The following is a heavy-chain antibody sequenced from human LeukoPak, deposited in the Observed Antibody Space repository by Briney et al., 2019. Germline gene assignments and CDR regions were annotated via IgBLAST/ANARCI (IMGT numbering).Heavy chain of an antibody. Sequence: ASVKVSCKVSGYTLTELSMHWVRQAPGKGLEWMGGFDPEDGETIYAQKFQGRVTMTEDPSTDTAYMELSSLRSEDTAVYYCATQPRDYYDSSGYYYPADYWGQGTLVTVSS. CDR2: FDPEDGET. D-gene: IGHD3-22*01. V-gene: IGHV1-24*01. CDR1: GYTLTELS. CDR3: ATQPRDYYDSSGYYYPADY. J-gene: IGHJ4*02.